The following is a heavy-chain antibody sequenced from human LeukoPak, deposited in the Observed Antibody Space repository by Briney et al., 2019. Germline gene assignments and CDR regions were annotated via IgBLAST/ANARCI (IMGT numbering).Heavy chain of an antibody. CDR1: GFTFSSYA. V-gene: IGHV3-23*01. Sequence: GGSLRLSCAASGFTFSSYAMSWVRQAPGKGLEWASAISGSGGSTYYADSVKGRFTISRDNSKNTLYLQMNSLGAEDTAVYYCAKVGIFAPIYYFDYWGQGTLVTVSS. J-gene: IGHJ4*02. D-gene: IGHD3-3*01. CDR3: AKVGIFAPIYYFDY. CDR2: ISGSGGST.